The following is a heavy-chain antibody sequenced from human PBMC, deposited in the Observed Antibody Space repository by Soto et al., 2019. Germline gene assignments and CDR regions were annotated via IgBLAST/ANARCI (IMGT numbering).Heavy chain of an antibody. CDR3: AKDPLVTIFGVVTHYCYYGMDV. CDR2: ISGSGGST. D-gene: IGHD3-3*01. J-gene: IGHJ6*02. CDR1: GFTFSSYA. V-gene: IGHV3-23*01. Sequence: GSLRLSCAASGFTFSSYAMSWVRQAPGKGLEWVSAISGSGGSTYYADSVKGRFTISRDNSKNTLYLQMNSLRAEDTAVYYCAKDPLVTIFGVVTHYCYYGMDVWGQGTKVTVSS.